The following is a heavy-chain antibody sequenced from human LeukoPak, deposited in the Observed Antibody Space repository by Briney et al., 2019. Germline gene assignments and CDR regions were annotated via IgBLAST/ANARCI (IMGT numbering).Heavy chain of an antibody. Sequence: SETLSLTCTVSGGSISGYYWSWIRQPPGKGLEWIGYIYINGTTNYNPFLKRRVTISVDTSKNHFSLKLTSVTAADTAVYYCARRGTSWYDWFDPWGQGTLVTVSS. CDR2: IYINGTT. CDR1: GGSISGYY. D-gene: IGHD6-13*01. CDR3: ARRGTSWYDWFDP. J-gene: IGHJ5*02. V-gene: IGHV4-59*08.